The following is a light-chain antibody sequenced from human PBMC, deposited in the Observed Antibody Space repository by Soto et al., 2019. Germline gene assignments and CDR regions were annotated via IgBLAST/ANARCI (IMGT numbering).Light chain of an antibody. CDR1: QSVFNY. CDR3: QQRGEWPIT. J-gene: IGKJ5*01. V-gene: IGKV3-11*01. Sequence: EIVLTQSPATLSLSPGERATLSCRASQSVFNYLAWYQQKPGQAPRLLIYDASNRATGIPVRFSGSGSGTDFTLTVDTLEPEDFALYYCQQRGEWPITFGQGTRLEIK. CDR2: DAS.